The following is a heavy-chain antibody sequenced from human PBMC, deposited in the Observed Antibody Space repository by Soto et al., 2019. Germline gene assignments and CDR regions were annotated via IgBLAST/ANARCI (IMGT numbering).Heavy chain of an antibody. V-gene: IGHV3-48*01. CDR1: GFIFSRYI. CDR3: ASDLKHCYMDV. Sequence: EVQLAESGGGLVQPGGSLRVSCAASGFIFSRYIMTWVRQAPGKGLEWISHISTTSTMYYADSVKGRFTISRDNAKNSLYLQMDSLRAEDTAVYYCASDLKHCYMDVWGKGTTVTVSS. J-gene: IGHJ6*03. CDR2: ISTTSTM.